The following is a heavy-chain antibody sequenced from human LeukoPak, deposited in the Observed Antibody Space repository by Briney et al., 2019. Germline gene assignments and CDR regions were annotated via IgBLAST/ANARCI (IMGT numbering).Heavy chain of an antibody. J-gene: IGHJ6*03. Sequence: SETLSLTCAIYGGSFSGYYWSWIRQPPGKGLEWIGEINHSGSTNYNPSLKSRVTISVDTSKNQFSLKLSSVTAADTAVYYCAGGSYFYYCYYMDVWGKGTTVTVSS. D-gene: IGHD1-26*01. CDR3: AGGSYFYYCYYMDV. V-gene: IGHV4-34*01. CDR1: GGSFSGYY. CDR2: INHSGST.